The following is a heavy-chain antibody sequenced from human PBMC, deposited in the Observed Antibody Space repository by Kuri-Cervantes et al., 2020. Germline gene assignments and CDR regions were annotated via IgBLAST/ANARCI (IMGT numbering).Heavy chain of an antibody. CDR1: GGSISSYY. D-gene: IGHD6-19*01. CDR2: IYTSRST. CDR3: AGDSGWYGAVGFSEK. V-gene: IGHV4-4*07. J-gene: IGHJ4*02. Sequence: SETLSLTCTVSGGSISSYYWSWIRQPAGKGLEWIGRIYTSRSTNYNPSLKSRVTMSVDTSKNQISLKLTSVTAADTAVYYCAGDSGWYGAVGFSEKWGQGTLVTVSS.